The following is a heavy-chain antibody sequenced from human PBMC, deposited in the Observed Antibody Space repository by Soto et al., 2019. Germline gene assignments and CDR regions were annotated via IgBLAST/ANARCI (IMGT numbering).Heavy chain of an antibody. V-gene: IGHV3-21*01. D-gene: IGHD7-27*01. CDR3: ARVVTGPTTAFDT. J-gene: IGHJ3*02. CDR2: ISSSSSYI. Sequence: PGGSLRLSCAASGLTFSSYSMNWVRQAPGKGLEWVSSISSSSSYIYYADSVKGRFTISRDNAKNSLYLQMNSLRAEDTAVYYCARVVTGPTTAFDTWGQEKMVTISS. CDR1: GLTFSSYS.